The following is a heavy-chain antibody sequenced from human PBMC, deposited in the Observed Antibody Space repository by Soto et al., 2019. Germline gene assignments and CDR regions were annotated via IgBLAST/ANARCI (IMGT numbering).Heavy chain of an antibody. CDR3: ARDRTSVNWYFDL. Sequence: QVQLQESGPGLVKPSETLSLTCTVSGDSISSYYWSWIRQPPGKGLEWIGYIHYTGNTNHNPSLKIRVTISVDTSKNQFSLKLSAVTAAETAVYYCARDRTSVNWYFDLWGRGTLVSVSS. CDR1: GDSISSYY. D-gene: IGHD2-2*01. J-gene: IGHJ2*01. CDR2: IHYTGNT. V-gene: IGHV4-59*01.